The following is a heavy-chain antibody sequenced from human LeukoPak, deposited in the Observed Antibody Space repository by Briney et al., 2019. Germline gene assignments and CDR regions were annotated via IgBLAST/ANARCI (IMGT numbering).Heavy chain of an antibody. CDR2: ISWNSGSI. CDR3: AKDGNSGSYFWYYYYYMDV. CDR1: GFTFDDYA. V-gene: IGHV3-9*01. Sequence: PGRSLRLSCAASGFTFDDYAMHWVRQAPGKGLEWVSGISWNSGSIGYADSVKGRFTISRDNAKNSLYLQMNSLRAEDTAVYYCAKDGNSGSYFWYYYYYMDVWGKGTTVTISS. D-gene: IGHD1-26*01. J-gene: IGHJ6*03.